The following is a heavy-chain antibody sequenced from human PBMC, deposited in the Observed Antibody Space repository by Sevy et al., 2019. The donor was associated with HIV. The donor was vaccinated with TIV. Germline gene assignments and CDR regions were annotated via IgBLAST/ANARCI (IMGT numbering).Heavy chain of an antibody. CDR2: VDPQHGET. D-gene: IGHD3-9*01. V-gene: IGHV1-24*01. CDR3: ATVGLRYFSGSSSYQGDWFDP. J-gene: IGHJ5*02. Sequence: ASVKVSCKVSGYTLTKLSMNWVRQAPGKGLEWMGHVDPQHGETIYAERFQGRVTITADTSIDTGYMEVSRLTSEDTAVYYCATVGLRYFSGSSSYQGDWFDPWGQGTLVTVS. CDR1: GYTLTKLS.